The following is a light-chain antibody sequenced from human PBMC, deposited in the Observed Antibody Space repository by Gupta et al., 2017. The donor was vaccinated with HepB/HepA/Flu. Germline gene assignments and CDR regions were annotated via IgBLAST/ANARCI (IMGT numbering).Light chain of an antibody. CDR2: DAS. V-gene: IGKV3-11*01. Sequence: EIVLTQSPATLSLSPGERATLSCRARQSVGNYLTWYQHKLGQAPRPLIYDASKRAMGIRARFSGSGGGTDFNITINSRELEDFEVYSFQQRHNGHPSITFGRGTKVDIK. CDR3: QQRHNGHPSIT. CDR1: QSVGNY. J-gene: IGKJ4*01.